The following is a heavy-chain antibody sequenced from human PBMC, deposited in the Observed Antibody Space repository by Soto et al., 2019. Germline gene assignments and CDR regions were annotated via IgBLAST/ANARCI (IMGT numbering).Heavy chain of an antibody. V-gene: IGHV1-46*03. J-gene: IGHJ3*02. D-gene: IGHD2-15*01. CDR2: INPSGGST. CDR1: GYTFASYY. CDR3: ARDRNIVVVVAATKYDAFDT. Sequence: ASVKVSCKASGYTFASYYMHWVRQAPGQGLEWMGIINPSGGSTSYAQKFQGRVTMTRDTSTSTVYMELSSLRSEDTAVYFCARDRNIVVVVAATKYDAFDTWAKGQWSPSPQ.